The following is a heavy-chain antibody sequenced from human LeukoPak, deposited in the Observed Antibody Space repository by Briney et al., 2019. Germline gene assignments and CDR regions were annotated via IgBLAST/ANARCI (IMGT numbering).Heavy chain of an antibody. CDR2: IYTSGST. CDR3: ARDESGWYFDS. J-gene: IGHJ4*02. CDR1: GGSISSSSYY. D-gene: IGHD6-19*01. V-gene: IGHV4-39*07. Sequence: SETLSLTCTVSGGSISSSSYYWGWIRQPPGKGPEWIGRIYTSGSTNYNPSLKSRVTMSVDTSKNQFFLKLSSVTAADTAVYYCARDESGWYFDSWGQGTLVTVSS.